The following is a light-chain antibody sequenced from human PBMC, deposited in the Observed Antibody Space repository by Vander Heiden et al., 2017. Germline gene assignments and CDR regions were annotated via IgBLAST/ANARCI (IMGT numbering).Light chain of an antibody. CDR1: QSLKSK. CDR2: GAS. J-gene: IGKJ4*01. CDR3: QQYSNWPLT. V-gene: IGKV3-15*01. Sequence: EIVMTQSPATLSVSPGERATRSCRASQSLKSKLAWYQQKPGQAPSLLISGASTRATGIPARFSGSGSGTEFTLTISSLQSEDFAVYYCQQYSNWPLTFGGGTKVEIK.